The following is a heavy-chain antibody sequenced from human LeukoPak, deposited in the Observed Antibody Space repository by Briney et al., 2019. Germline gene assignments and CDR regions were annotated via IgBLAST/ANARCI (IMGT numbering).Heavy chain of an antibody. D-gene: IGHD5-18*01. CDR2: IKNKTDGGTT. CDR3: IRHTAMGRFDY. J-gene: IGHJ4*02. CDR1: GFTFSNAW. Sequence: PGGSLRLSCAASGFTFSNAWMSWVRQAPGKGLEWVGRIKNKTDGGTTDYAAPVKGRFTISRDDSKNTLYLQMNSRKTEDTAVYYCIRHTAMGRFDYWGQGTLVTVSS. V-gene: IGHV3-15*01.